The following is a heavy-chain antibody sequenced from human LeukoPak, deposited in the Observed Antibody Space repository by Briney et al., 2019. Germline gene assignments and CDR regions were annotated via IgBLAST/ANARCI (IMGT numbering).Heavy chain of an antibody. D-gene: IGHD4-17*01. CDR1: GFTFISYG. Sequence: GGSLRLSCAASGFTFISYGMSWVRQAPGKGLEWVSAISGSGGSTYYADSVKGRFTISRDNAKNSLYLQMNSLRAEDTAVYYCAGEGYGDHDGDYWGQGTLVTVSS. V-gene: IGHV3-23*01. J-gene: IGHJ4*02. CDR3: AGEGYGDHDGDY. CDR2: ISGSGGST.